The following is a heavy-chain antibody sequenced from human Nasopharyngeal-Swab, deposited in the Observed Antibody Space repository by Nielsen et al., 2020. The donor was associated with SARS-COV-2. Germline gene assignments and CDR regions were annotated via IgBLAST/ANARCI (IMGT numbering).Heavy chain of an antibody. CDR3: ARSSAIAVGGTLDY. Sequence: SETLSLTCAVYGGSFSGYYWSWIRQSPGKGLEWIGEINQSGSTNYNPSLKSRVTISVDTSKNQFSLKLSSVTAADTAVYYCARSSAIAVGGTLDYWGQGTLVTVSS. CDR2: INQSGST. J-gene: IGHJ4*02. D-gene: IGHD6-13*01. V-gene: IGHV4-34*01. CDR1: GGSFSGYY.